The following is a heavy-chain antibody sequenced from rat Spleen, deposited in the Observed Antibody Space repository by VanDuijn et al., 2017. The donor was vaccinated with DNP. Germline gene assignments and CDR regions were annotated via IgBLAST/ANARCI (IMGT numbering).Heavy chain of an antibody. Sequence: EVQLVESGGGLVQPGRSLKLSCAASGFTFSDYYMAWVRQAPTKGLEWVAYISYDGRSNYRGDSVKGRFTISRDNAKRTLDLQMNSLRSEDMATYLCARHGLPVRVWDYWGQGVMVTVSS. CDR1: GFTFSDYY. CDR3: ARHGLPVRVWDY. CDR2: ISYDGRSN. V-gene: IGHV5-22*01. D-gene: IGHD4-1*01. J-gene: IGHJ2*01.